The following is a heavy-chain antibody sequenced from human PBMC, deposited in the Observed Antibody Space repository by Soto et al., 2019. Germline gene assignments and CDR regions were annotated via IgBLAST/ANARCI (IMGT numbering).Heavy chain of an antibody. CDR2: ISAYNGNT. CDR1: GYTFTNYG. CDR3: ARDGDIAAGGSQPPDY. V-gene: IGHV1-18*01. Sequence: ASVKVSCKASGYTFTNYGISWVRQAPGQGLEWMGWISAYNGNTDYAQKLQGRVSMTTDSSTGTAYMELTSLRSDDTAVYYCARDGDIAAGGSQPPDYWGRGTLVNVSS. D-gene: IGHD6-13*01. J-gene: IGHJ4*02.